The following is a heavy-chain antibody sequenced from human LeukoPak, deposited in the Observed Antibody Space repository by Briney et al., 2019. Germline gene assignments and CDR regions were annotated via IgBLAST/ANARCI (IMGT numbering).Heavy chain of an antibody. J-gene: IGHJ4*02. D-gene: IGHD3-22*01. CDR3: AGEVQYYYDSSGYYWYYFDY. Sequence: ASVKVSCTASGYTFTSYGISWVRQAPGQGLEWMGWISAYNGNTNYAQKLQGRVTMTTDTSTSTAYMELRSLRSDDTAVYYCAGEVQYYYDSSGYYWYYFDYWGQGTLVTVSS. V-gene: IGHV1-18*01. CDR1: GYTFTSYG. CDR2: ISAYNGNT.